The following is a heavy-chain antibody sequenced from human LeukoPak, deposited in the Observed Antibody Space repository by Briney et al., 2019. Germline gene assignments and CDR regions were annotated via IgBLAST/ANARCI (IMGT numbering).Heavy chain of an antibody. CDR2: IYSGGST. CDR3: AKDPLSSSPLWFDP. Sequence: GGSLRLSCAASGFTVSSNYMSWVRRAPGKGLEWVSVIYSGGSTYYADSVKGRFTISRDNSKNTLYLQMNSLRAEDTAVYYCAKDPLSSSPLWFDPWGQGTLVTVSS. J-gene: IGHJ5*02. CDR1: GFTVSSNY. V-gene: IGHV3-53*01. D-gene: IGHD6-6*01.